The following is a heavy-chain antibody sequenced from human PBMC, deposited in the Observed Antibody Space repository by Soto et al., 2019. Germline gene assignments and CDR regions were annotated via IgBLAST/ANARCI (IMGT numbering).Heavy chain of an antibody. CDR3: ASVPSDAAGWYGDS. CDR2: IIPPFGAP. D-gene: IGHD6-19*01. CDR1: GGAVSGYA. J-gene: IGHJ4*02. Sequence: QMQLVQSEPEVKKPGSSVTVSCKASGGAVSGYAITWVRQAPGQGLEWMGLIIPPFGAPTYAQKFQGRITITADKSTATVYLDLSILRSDDTGVYYCASVPSDAAGWYGDSWGQGTLLTVSS. V-gene: IGHV1-69*06.